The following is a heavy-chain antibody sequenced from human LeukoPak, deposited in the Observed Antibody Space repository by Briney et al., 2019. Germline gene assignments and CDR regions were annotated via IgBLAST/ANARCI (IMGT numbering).Heavy chain of an antibody. Sequence: SVKVSCKASGGTFSSYSISWVRQAPGQGLEWMGGIIPIFDTADYAQKFQGRVTITADESTSTAYMELSSLRSEDTAVYYCARLDEYSSSSRYYGMDVWGQGTTVTVSS. V-gene: IGHV1-69*01. D-gene: IGHD6-6*01. CDR3: ARLDEYSSSSRYYGMDV. J-gene: IGHJ6*02. CDR2: IIPIFDTA. CDR1: GGTFSSYS.